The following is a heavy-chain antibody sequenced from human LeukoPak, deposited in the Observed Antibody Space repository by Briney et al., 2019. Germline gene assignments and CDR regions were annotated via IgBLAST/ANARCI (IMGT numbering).Heavy chain of an antibody. J-gene: IGHJ5*02. V-gene: IGHV1-2*02. CDR1: GYTFTGYY. CDR2: INPNGGGR. D-gene: IGHD5-12*01. CDR3: ARGRSGYDYVRSRLDP. Sequence: GASVKVSCKASGYTFTGYYLHWVRQAPGQGLEWMGWINPNGGGREYAQKFQGRVTMTRNTSISTAYMELSSLRSEDTAVYYCARGRSGYDYVRSRLDPWGQGTLVTVSS.